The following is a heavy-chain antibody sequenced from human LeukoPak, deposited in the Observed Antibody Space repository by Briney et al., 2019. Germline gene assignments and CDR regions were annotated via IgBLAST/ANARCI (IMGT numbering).Heavy chain of an antibody. CDR1: GGTFSSYT. CDR3: ARGHCSGGSCPLWELIEIIDY. D-gene: IGHD2-15*01. J-gene: IGHJ4*02. Sequence: ASVKVSCKASGGTFSSYTISWVRQAPGQGLEWMGRIIPILGIANYAQKFQGRGTITADKSTSTAYMELSSLRSEDTAVYYCARGHCSGGSCPLWELIEIIDYWGQGTLVTVSS. CDR2: IIPILGIA. V-gene: IGHV1-69*02.